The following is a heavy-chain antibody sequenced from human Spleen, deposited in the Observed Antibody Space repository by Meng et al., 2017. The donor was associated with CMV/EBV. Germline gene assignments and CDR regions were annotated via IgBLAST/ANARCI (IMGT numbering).Heavy chain of an antibody. V-gene: IGHV4-34*01. D-gene: IGHD1-1*01. J-gene: IGHJ6*02. CDR2: ISQSERT. Sequence: SETLSLTCSVSGGSLRGYYWSWIRQPPGKGLEWIGEISQSERTNYSPSLKSRVTISVDTSKNQFSLKLRSVTAADTAVYYCARDSNQNMQLERQRGLDVWGQGTTVTVSS. CDR3: ARDSNQNMQLERQRGLDV. CDR1: GGSLRGYY.